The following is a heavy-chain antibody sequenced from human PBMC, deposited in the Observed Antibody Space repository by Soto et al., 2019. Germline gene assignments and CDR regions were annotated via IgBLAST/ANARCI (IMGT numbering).Heavy chain of an antibody. D-gene: IGHD3-10*01. CDR3: AKMAGMDPWAYSFDY. V-gene: IGHV3-23*01. CDR2: IYGGGNGP. Sequence: EVQVLESGGGLVQPGGSLRLSCAATGFTFSDFAMSWVRQAPGKGLEWVSRIYGGGNGPHYADSVKGRVTTSRDNSKNTLYLQMNSLRAEDTAVYYCAKMAGMDPWAYSFDYWGQGTLVTVSS. J-gene: IGHJ4*02. CDR1: GFTFSDFA.